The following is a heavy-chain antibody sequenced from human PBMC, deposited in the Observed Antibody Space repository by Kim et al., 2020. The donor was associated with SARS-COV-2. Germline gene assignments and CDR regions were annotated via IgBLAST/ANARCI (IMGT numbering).Heavy chain of an antibody. D-gene: IGHD3-10*01. V-gene: IGHV1-69*13. CDR1: GGTFSSYA. J-gene: IGHJ6*02. Sequence: SVKVSCKASGGTFSSYAISWARQAPGQGLEWMGGIIPIFGTANYAQKFQGRVTITADESTSTAYMELSSLRSEDTAVYYCARGYYGSGRQTYYYYYYGMDVWGQGTTVTVSS. CDR2: IIPIFGTA. CDR3: ARGYYGSGRQTYYYYYYGMDV.